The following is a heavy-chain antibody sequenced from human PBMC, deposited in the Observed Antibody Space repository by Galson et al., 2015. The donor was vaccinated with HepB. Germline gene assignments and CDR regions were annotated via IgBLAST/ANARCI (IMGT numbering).Heavy chain of an antibody. V-gene: IGHV3-11*01. CDR2: ISRSGNIT. CDR1: GFTFSDYY. Sequence: SLRLSCAASGFTFSDYYMTWIRQAPGKGLEWVSYISRSGNITYYADSVKGRFTISRDNAKNSLYLQMNSLRVDDTAVFYCAGSTGQRWLQLLDDAFDLWGQGTMVTVSS. J-gene: IGHJ3*01. CDR3: AGSTGQRWLQLLDDAFDL. D-gene: IGHD5-24*01.